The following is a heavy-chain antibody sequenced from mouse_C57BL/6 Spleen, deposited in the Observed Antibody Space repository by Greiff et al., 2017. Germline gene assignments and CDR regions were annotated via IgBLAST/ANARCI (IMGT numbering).Heavy chain of an antibody. Sequence: QVQLQQSGAELAKPGASVQLSCKASGYTFNSYWMHWVKQRPGQGLEWIGYINPGSGYTKYTQKFKDKATLTADTSSSTAYVQLSILTYEDSADYYYARIMTTLVFDYWGQGTTLTVSS. J-gene: IGHJ2*01. D-gene: IGHD1-1*01. CDR1: GYTFNSYW. CDR3: ARIMTTLVFDY. CDR2: INPGSGYT. V-gene: IGHV1-7*01.